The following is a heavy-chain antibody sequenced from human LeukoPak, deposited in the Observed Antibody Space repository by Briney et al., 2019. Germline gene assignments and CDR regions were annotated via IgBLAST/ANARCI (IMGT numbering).Heavy chain of an antibody. CDR2: ISYDGSNK. J-gene: IGHJ4*02. V-gene: IGHV3-30*18. CDR1: GFTFSSYG. Sequence: SGGSLRLSCAASGFTFSSYGMHWVRQAPGKGLEWVAVISYDGSNKYYADSVKGRFTISRDNSKNTLYLQMNSLRAEDTAVYYCAKDQRAGVDYWGQGTLVTVSS. CDR3: AKDQRAGVDY.